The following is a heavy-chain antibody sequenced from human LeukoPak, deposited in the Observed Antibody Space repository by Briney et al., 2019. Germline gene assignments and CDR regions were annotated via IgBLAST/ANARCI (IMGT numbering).Heavy chain of an antibody. CDR3: ARDRIAVAGIDAFDI. CDR2: ISAYNGNT. CDR1: GGTFSSYA. Sequence: GSSVKVSSKASGGTFSSYAISWVRQAPGQGLEWMGWISAYNGNTNYAQKLQGRVTMTTDTSTSTAYMELRSLRSDDTAVYYCARDRIAVAGIDAFDIWGQGTMVTVSS. V-gene: IGHV1-18*01. J-gene: IGHJ3*02. D-gene: IGHD6-19*01.